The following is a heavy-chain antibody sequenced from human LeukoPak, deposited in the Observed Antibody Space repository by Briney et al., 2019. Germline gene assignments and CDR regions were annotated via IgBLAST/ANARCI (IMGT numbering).Heavy chain of an antibody. Sequence: PGGSLGLSCAASGFTFSSYEMNWVRQAPGKGLEWVSYISSSGGTIYYADSVKGRFTISRDNAKNSLYLQMNSLRAEDTAVYYCARVRGYCSGGSCYYPVVGFDYWGQGTLVTVSS. CDR2: ISSSGGTI. V-gene: IGHV3-48*03. CDR3: ARVRGYCSGGSCYYPVVGFDY. D-gene: IGHD2-15*01. J-gene: IGHJ4*02. CDR1: GFTFSSYE.